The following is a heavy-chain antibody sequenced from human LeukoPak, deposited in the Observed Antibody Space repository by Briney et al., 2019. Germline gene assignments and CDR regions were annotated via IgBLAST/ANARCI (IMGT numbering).Heavy chain of an antibody. J-gene: IGHJ4*02. D-gene: IGHD4-17*01. CDR2: IYSGGST. Sequence: PGGSLRLSCAASGFTVSSNYMSGVRQAPGKGLEWVSVIYSGGSTYYADSVKGRFTISRDNSKNTLYLQMNSLRAEDTAVYYCARGDYGDYDFEYWGQGTLVTVSS. CDR1: GFTVSSNY. CDR3: ARGDYGDYDFEY. V-gene: IGHV3-66*01.